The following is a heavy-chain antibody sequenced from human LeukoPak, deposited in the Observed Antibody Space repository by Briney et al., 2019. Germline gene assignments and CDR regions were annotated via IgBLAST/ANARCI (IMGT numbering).Heavy chain of an antibody. V-gene: IGHV3-30*03. CDR1: GFTFSGDG. J-gene: IGHJ4*02. D-gene: IGHD5-12*01. CDR3: ARDQGYGFDY. Sequence: PGGSLRLSCAASGFTFSGDGMHWVRQAPGKGLEWVAGISYDAGNKWYADSVKGRFTIFRDNSKNTLYLQMNSLRDEDTAVYYCARDQGYGFDYWGQGTLVTVSS. CDR2: ISYDAGNK.